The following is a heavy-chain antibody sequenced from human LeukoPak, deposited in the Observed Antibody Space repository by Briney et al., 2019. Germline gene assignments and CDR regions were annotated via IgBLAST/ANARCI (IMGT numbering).Heavy chain of an antibody. J-gene: IGHJ4*02. V-gene: IGHV3-48*01. Sequence: GGTLRLSCAASGLTFSTYGMSWVRQAPGKGLEWLSYISYNGGTYYADSVQGRFTISRDNGKNSLFLQMNSLRAEDTAMYYCASHRRSADGDPNLDVHWGQGTLVTVSS. CDR1: GLTFSTYG. CDR2: ISYNGGT. CDR3: ASHRRSADGDPNLDVH. D-gene: IGHD6-13*01.